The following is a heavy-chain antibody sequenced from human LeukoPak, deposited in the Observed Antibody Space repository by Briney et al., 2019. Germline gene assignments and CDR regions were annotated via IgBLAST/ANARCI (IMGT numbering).Heavy chain of an antibody. Sequence: KPSETLSLTCSVSGGSISSSAYYWGWIRQPPGKGLEWIGNIYYSGSTYYNPSLKSRVTISVDTSKNQFSLKLSSVTAADTAVYYCARERGSGVGAFDIWGQGTMVTVSS. D-gene: IGHD3-10*01. V-gene: IGHV4-39*07. CDR2: IYYSGST. J-gene: IGHJ3*02. CDR3: ARERGSGVGAFDI. CDR1: GGSISSSAYY.